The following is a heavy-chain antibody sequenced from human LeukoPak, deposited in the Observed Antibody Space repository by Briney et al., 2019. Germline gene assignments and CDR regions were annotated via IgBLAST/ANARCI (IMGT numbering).Heavy chain of an antibody. CDR2: MNPNSGNT. CDR3: ASGTGGRHDRYAFDI. CDR1: GYTFTSYD. J-gene: IGHJ3*02. V-gene: IGHV1-8*01. D-gene: IGHD4-23*01. Sequence: GASVKVSCTASGYTFTSYDINWVRQATGQGLEWMGWMNPNSGNTGYAQKFQGRVTMTRNTSISTVYMELSSLRSEDTAVYYCASGTGGRHDRYAFDIWGQGTMVTVSS.